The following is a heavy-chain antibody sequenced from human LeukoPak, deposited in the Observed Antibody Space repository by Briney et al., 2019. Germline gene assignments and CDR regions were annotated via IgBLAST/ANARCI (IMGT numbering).Heavy chain of an antibody. CDR1: GGTFTSYA. CDR2: ITPLLGLT. CDR3: ASLPEWDGFGPGDNSEYYYGVHV. D-gene: IGHD1-26*01. V-gene: IGHV1-69*04. Sequence: SVKVSCKPSGGTFTSYALNWVRQAPGQGLEWMGRITPLLGLTTYAQRFQGRVTITADKSTSTAYMELNSLTSEDTALYFCASLPEWDGFGPGDNSEYYYGVHVWGQGTSVTVSS. J-gene: IGHJ6*02.